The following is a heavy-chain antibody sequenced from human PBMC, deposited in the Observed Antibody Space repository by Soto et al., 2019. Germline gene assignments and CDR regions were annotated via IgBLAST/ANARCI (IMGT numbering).Heavy chain of an antibody. CDR2: MYNTGST. CDR1: GGSISGYE. V-gene: IGHV4-59*01. CDR3: ARDLWGYCGTDCYPLDV. J-gene: IGHJ6*02. D-gene: IGHD2-21*02. Sequence: SETLSLTCTVSGGSISGYEWSWIRQPPGKGLEWIGYMYNTGSTVYNPSFKSRVTISVDTSKNQFSLKLNSVTAADTAVYYCARDLWGYCGTDCYPLDVWGQGTTVT.